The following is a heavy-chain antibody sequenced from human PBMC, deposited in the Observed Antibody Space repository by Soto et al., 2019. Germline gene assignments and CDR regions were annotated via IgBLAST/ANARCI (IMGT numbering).Heavy chain of an antibody. CDR2: IKSKTDGGTT. CDR1: GFTFSNAW. J-gene: IGHJ5*02. V-gene: IGHV3-15*01. Sequence: GGSLRLSCAASGFTFSNAWMSWVRQAPGKGLEWVGRIKSKTDGGTTDYAAPVKGRFTISRDDSKNTLYLQMNSLKTEDTAVYYCTTYPLSYVDYEGWFGPWGEGTLVSVSS. CDR3: TTYPLSYVDYEGWFGP. D-gene: IGHD4-17*01.